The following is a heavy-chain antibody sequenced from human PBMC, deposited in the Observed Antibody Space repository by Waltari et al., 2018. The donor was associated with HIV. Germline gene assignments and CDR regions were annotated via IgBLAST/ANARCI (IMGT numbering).Heavy chain of an antibody. V-gene: IGHV3-30*03. Sequence: GGGVVQPGRSLRLSCAASGFPFSTYAMHWVRQAPGTGLEWVAVVSYDGSNKYYGDSVKGRFTISRDNSKNTLYLQMNSLRAEDTAVYYCARGGAGIAVAATYYWGQGILVTVSS. CDR3: ARGGAGIAVAATYY. CDR2: VSYDGSNK. D-gene: IGHD6-19*01. CDR1: GFPFSTYA. J-gene: IGHJ4*02.